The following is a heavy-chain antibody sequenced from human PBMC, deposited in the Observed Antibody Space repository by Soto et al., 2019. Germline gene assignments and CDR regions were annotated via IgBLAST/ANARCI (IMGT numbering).Heavy chain of an antibody. CDR3: ARGWDYYDTSGSGTNWFDP. J-gene: IGHJ5*02. Sequence: PSETLSLTCTVSGDSISSYYWSWIRQPPGKGLEWIGYIYDSGTTNYNPSLKSRVTISVDTSKKQFSLKLSSVTAADTAVYYCARGWDYYDTSGSGTNWFDPWGQGILVTVSS. CDR1: GDSISSYY. CDR2: IYDSGTT. D-gene: IGHD3-22*01. V-gene: IGHV4-59*01.